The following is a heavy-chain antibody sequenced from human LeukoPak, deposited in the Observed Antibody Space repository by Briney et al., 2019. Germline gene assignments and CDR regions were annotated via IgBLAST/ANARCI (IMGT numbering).Heavy chain of an antibody. Sequence: PGGSLRLSCAASGFTFSSYAMSWVRQAPGKGLEWVSAISGSGGSTYYADSVKGRFTISRDNSKNTLYLQMNSLRAEDTAVYYCAKAFYSSIFLSGGQDYWGQGTLVTVSS. J-gene: IGHJ4*02. CDR1: GFTFSSYA. CDR3: AKAFYSSIFLSGGQDY. D-gene: IGHD6-13*01. CDR2: ISGSGGST. V-gene: IGHV3-23*01.